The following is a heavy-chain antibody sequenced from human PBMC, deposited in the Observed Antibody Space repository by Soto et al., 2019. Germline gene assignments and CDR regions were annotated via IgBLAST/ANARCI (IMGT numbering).Heavy chain of an antibody. CDR2: ISYDGSNK. CDR1: GFTFSSYA. V-gene: IGHV3-30-3*01. J-gene: IGHJ4*02. CDR3: ARGAGRNYYGSGSDRKYFDY. D-gene: IGHD3-10*01. Sequence: GGSPRLSCAASGFTFSSYAMHWVRQAPGKGLEWVAVISYDGSNKYYADSVKGRFTISRDNSKNTLYLQMNSLRAEDTAVCYCARGAGRNYYGSGSDRKYFDYWGQGTLVTRLL.